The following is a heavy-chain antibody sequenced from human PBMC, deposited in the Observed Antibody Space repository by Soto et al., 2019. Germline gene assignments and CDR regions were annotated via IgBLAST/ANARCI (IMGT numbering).Heavy chain of an antibody. CDR3: AKSTSLLPDAFDI. D-gene: IGHD2-15*01. J-gene: IGHJ3*02. V-gene: IGHV3-23*01. CDR2: ISGSGGST. Sequence: AISGSGGSTYYADSVKGRFTISRDNSKNTLYLQMNSLRAEDTAVYYCAKSTSLLPDAFDIWCQGTMVTVSS.